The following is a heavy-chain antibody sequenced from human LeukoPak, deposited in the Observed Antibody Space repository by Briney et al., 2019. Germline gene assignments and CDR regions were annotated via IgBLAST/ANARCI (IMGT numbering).Heavy chain of an antibody. CDR3: ARGFRVWGSYRQISYYFDY. CDR2: MNHSGST. Sequence: PSETLSLTCAVYGGSFSGYYWSSIRQPPGKGLECIGEMNHSGSTNYNPSLTSRVTISVDTSKNQFSLKLSSVTAADTAVYYCARGFRVWGSYRQISYYFDYWGQGTLVTVSS. J-gene: IGHJ4*02. D-gene: IGHD3-16*02. V-gene: IGHV4-34*01. CDR1: GGSFSGYY.